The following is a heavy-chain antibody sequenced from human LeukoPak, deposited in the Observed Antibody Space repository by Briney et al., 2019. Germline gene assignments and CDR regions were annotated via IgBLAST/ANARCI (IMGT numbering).Heavy chain of an antibody. CDR1: GYTFTNYW. J-gene: IGHJ6*02. Sequence: GESLKISCKGSGYTFTNYWIVRVRQMPGKGLEWMGSFYPGDSDTRYSPSFQGQVTISADKSISTAYLQWSSLKASDTAMYYCARGTTGTSDGMDVWGRGTTVTVSS. CDR3: ARGTTGTSDGMDV. V-gene: IGHV5-51*01. D-gene: IGHD1-1*01. CDR2: FYPGDSDT.